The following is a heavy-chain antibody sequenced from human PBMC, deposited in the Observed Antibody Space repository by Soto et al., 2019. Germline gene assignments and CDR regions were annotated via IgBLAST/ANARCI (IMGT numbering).Heavy chain of an antibody. J-gene: IGHJ5*02. V-gene: IGHV3-48*03. CDR2: ISSSSNTI. Sequence: GSLRLACAASVFTFSSYEMNWVRQAPGKGLEWVSYISSSSNTIYYADSVKGRFTISRDNAKKSLYLQMDSLRAEDTAVYYCARGREMATIGPWGQGTLVTVSS. D-gene: IGHD5-12*01. CDR3: ARGREMATIGP. CDR1: VFTFSSYE.